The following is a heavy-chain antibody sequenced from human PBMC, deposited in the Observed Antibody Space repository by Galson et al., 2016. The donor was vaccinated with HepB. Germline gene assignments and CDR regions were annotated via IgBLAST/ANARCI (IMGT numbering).Heavy chain of an antibody. J-gene: IGHJ4*02. D-gene: IGHD5-18*01. CDR1: GYSFTDYY. CDR3: ARALTGILVFFDY. CDR2: INPRTGLT. V-gene: IGHV1-2*02. Sequence: SVKVSCKASGYSFTDYYIHWVRQAPGQGLEWMGWINPRTGLTDYAQKFQGRVTMTKDPSSSTAFMELTRLKSDDTAVYHCARALTGILVFFDYWGRGTLVTVSS.